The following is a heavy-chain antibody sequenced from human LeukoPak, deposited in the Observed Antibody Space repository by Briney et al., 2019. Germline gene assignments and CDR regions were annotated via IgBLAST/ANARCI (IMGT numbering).Heavy chain of an antibody. V-gene: IGHV3-23*01. Sequence: GGSLRLSCAASGFTFSNYAVSWVRQAPGKGLEWVSAISGSGGSTYYADSVKGRFTISRDNSKNTLYLQMNSLRAEDTAVYHCAKVSYYYDSSGYPYYFDYWGQGTLVTVSS. CDR2: ISGSGGST. D-gene: IGHD3-22*01. CDR3: AKVSYYYDSSGYPYYFDY. CDR1: GFTFSNYA. J-gene: IGHJ4*02.